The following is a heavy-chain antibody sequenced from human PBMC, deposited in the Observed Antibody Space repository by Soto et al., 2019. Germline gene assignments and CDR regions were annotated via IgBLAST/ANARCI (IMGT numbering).Heavy chain of an antibody. D-gene: IGHD3-22*01. CDR2: IIPIFGTA. CDR3: AREFAEGVYDSSGYYYPGAFDI. J-gene: IGHJ3*02. CDR1: GGTFSSYA. Sequence: SVKVSCKASGGTFSSYAISWVRQAPGQGLEWMGGIIPIFGTANYAQKFQGRVTITADKSTSTAYMELSSLRSEDTAVYYSAREFAEGVYDSSGYYYPGAFDIWGQGTMVTVSS. V-gene: IGHV1-69*06.